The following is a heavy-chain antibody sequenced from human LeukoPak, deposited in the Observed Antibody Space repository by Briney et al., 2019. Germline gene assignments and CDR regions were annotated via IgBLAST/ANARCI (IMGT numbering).Heavy chain of an antibody. CDR1: GVPFSNYY. D-gene: IGHD6-19*01. Sequence: PSETLSLTCAVSGVPFSNYYWSWFRQSPTKGLEWIGEINHSGYTNYNPSLKSRVTISIDTSKNQFSLMLTSVTAADTAVYYCTRAVAGHPDWGQGTLVTISS. CDR3: TRAVAGHPD. J-gene: IGHJ4*02. V-gene: IGHV4-34*01. CDR2: INHSGYT.